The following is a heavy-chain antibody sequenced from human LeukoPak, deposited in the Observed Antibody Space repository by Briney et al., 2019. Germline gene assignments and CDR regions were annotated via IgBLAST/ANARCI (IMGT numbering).Heavy chain of an antibody. J-gene: IGHJ4*02. CDR3: ARGPPNWGYGY. D-gene: IGHD7-27*01. CDR1: GYTFTSYD. V-gene: IGHV1-8*01. CDR2: MSPNSGDT. Sequence: ASVKVSCKASGYTFTSYDFNWVRQATGQRPEWMGWMSPNSGDTGYAQKFQDRVTMTRNTSISTAYMELSSLRSDDTAVYYCARGPPNWGYGYWGPGTLVTVSS.